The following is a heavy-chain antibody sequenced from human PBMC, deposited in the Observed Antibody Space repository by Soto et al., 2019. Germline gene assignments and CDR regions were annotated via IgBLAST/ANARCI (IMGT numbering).Heavy chain of an antibody. J-gene: IGHJ4*02. D-gene: IGHD2-8*02. CDR1: GFSLTTRGVG. Sequence: QITLKESGPTLVKPTQTLTLTCSFSGFSLTTRGVGVGWVRQSPEKTLEWLALIFWDDDKRYSPSLRSRLTIDKDTSKNQVVMTLTNVEPVDTDTYYCARILTATGGHFDSWGQGALVTVSS. CDR3: ARILTATGGHFDS. V-gene: IGHV2-5*02. CDR2: IFWDDDK.